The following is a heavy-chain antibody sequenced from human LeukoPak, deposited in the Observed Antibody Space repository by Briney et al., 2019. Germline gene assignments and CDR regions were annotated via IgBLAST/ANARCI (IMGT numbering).Heavy chain of an antibody. D-gene: IGHD4-17*01. CDR2: IIPIFGTA. Sequence: GASVKVSYKASGGTFSSYAISWVRQAPGQGLEWMGGIIPIFGTANYAQKFQGRVTITTDESTSTAYMELSSLRSEDTAVYYCAGGSSYGDYYGDWGQGTLVTVSS. CDR1: GGTFSSYA. CDR3: AGGSSYGDYYGD. J-gene: IGHJ4*02. V-gene: IGHV1-69*05.